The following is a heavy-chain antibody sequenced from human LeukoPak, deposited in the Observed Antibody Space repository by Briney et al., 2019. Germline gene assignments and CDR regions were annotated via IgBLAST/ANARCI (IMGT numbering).Heavy chain of an antibody. CDR3: ARAPHYSNYGPYYYGMDV. CDR1: GFTFSDYY. CDR2: ISSSSSYT. D-gene: IGHD4-11*01. Sequence: KPGGSLRLSCAASGFTFSDYYMSWIRQARGKGLEWVSYISSSSSYTNYADSVKGRFTISRDNAKNSLYLQMNSLRAEDTAVYYCARAPHYSNYGPYYYGMDVWGQGTTVTVSS. J-gene: IGHJ6*02. V-gene: IGHV3-11*06.